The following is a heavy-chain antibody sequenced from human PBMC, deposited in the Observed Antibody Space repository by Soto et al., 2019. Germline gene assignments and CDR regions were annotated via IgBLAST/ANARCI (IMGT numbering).Heavy chain of an antibody. Sequence: GGSVRLSXTASGFTFDDYAMHWVRPGPGRGLEWVSGITWNSGKIAYADSVKGRFTIARDDDNNSLYLQMNSLRPEDTALYYCVKDSYADFHRVLSTAEYFFDYWGHGTLVTVSS. CDR3: VKDSYADFHRVLSTAEYFFDY. D-gene: IGHD2-15*01. CDR2: ITWNSGKI. CDR1: GFTFDDYA. J-gene: IGHJ4*01. V-gene: IGHV3-9*01.